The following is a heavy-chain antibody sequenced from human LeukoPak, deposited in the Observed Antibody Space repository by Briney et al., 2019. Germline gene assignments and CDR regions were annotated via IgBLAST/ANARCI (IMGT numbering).Heavy chain of an antibody. CDR3: ARGVAGTPLTDY. D-gene: IGHD6-19*01. J-gene: IGHJ4*02. V-gene: IGHV1-2*02. CDR2: INPNSGGT. Sequence: GASVKVSCKSSGYTLTGYFVHWVRQAPGQGLEWMGWINPNSGGTNYAQKFQGRVTMTRDTSISIAYMELSRLRSDDTAVYYCARGVAGTPLTDYWGQRTLVTVSS. CDR1: GYTLTGYF.